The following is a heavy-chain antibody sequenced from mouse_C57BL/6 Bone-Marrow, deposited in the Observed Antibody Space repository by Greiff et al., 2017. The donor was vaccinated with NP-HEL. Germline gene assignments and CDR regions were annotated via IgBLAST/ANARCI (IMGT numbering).Heavy chain of an antibody. J-gene: IGHJ2*01. CDR3: ARRGSNYDNFDY. V-gene: IGHV1-55*01. D-gene: IGHD2-5*01. CDR2: IYPGSGST. CDR1: GYTFTSYW. Sequence: VQLQQPGAELVKPGASVKMSCKASGYTFTSYWITWVKQRPGQGLEWIGDIYPGSGSTNYNEKFKSKATLTVDTSSSTAYMQLSSLTSEDSAVYYGARRGSNYDNFDYGGQGTTLTVSA.